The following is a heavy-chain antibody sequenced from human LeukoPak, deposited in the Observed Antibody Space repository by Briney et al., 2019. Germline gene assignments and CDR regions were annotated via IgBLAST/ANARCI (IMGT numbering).Heavy chain of an antibody. J-gene: IGHJ4*02. CDR3: ARDLLEWYFDY. CDR2: IYSGGST. Sequence: PGGSLRLSCAASGLTASSTYMSWVRQTPGHGLECVSVIYSGGSTYYADAVKGTFTISRDNSKSRLYLQMNSLRAEDTAVYYCARDLLEWYFDYWGQGTLVTVSS. CDR1: GLTASSTY. V-gene: IGHV3-66*01. D-gene: IGHD3-3*01.